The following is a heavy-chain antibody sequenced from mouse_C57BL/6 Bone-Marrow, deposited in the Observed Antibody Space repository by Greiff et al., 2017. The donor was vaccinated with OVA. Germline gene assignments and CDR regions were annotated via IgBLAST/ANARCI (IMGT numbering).Heavy chain of an antibody. Sequence: QVQLQQSGAELARPGASVKLSCKASGYTFTSYGISWVKQRTGQGLEWIGEVYPRSGNTYYNEKFKGKGTLTADKSSSTAYMELRSLTSEDSAVYFCARRVGDVGFAYWGQGTLVTVSA. D-gene: IGHD3-1*01. J-gene: IGHJ3*01. CDR2: VYPRSGNT. CDR1: GYTFTSYG. CDR3: ARRVGDVGFAY. V-gene: IGHV1-81*01.